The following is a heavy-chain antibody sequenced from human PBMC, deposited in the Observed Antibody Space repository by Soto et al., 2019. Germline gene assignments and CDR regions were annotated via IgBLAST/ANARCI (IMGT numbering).Heavy chain of an antibody. CDR1: GGSISSGGYY. D-gene: IGHD2-8*02. V-gene: IGHV4-31*03. CDR3: ARDKITGLFDY. Sequence: SETLSLTCTVSGGSISSGGYYWSWIRQHPGKGLEWIGYIYYSGSTYYNPSLKSRVTISVDTSKNQFSLKLSSVTSADTAVYYCARDKITGLFDYWGQGTLVTVSS. CDR2: IYYSGST. J-gene: IGHJ4*02.